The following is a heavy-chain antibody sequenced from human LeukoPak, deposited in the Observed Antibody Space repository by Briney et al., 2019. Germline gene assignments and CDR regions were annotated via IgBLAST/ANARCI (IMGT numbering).Heavy chain of an antibody. V-gene: IGHV3-74*01. J-gene: IGHJ4*02. Sequence: GGFLRLSCAASGFTFSSYWMHWVRQAPGKGLVWVSRINSDGSSTSYADSVKGRFTISRDNAKNTLYLQMNSLRAEDTAVYYCVTERGDSSGYYYLDYWGQGTLVTVSS. CDR1: GFTFSSYW. CDR2: INSDGSST. CDR3: VTERGDSSGYYYLDY. D-gene: IGHD3-22*01.